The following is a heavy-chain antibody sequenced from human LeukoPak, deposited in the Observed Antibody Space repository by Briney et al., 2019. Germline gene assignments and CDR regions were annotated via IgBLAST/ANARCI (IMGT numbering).Heavy chain of an antibody. Sequence: GASVKVSRKASGYTFTGYCINWVRQAPGQGLEWMGWISAYNGNTNYAQKLQGRVTMTTDTSTSTAYMELRSLRSDDTAVYYCARDPGLWVTSRKYFQHWGQGTLVTVSS. D-gene: IGHD3-10*01. V-gene: IGHV1-18*04. CDR2: ISAYNGNT. J-gene: IGHJ1*01. CDR3: ARDPGLWVTSRKYFQH. CDR1: GYTFTGYC.